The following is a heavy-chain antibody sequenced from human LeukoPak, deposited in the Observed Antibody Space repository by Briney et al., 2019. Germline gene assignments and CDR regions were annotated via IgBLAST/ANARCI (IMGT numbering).Heavy chain of an antibody. CDR3: AKSSTYSSGAHAYDI. CDR2: IWYDGSSK. D-gene: IGHD6-19*01. J-gene: IGHJ3*02. Sequence: GGSLRLSCVASGFTFSYNGMHWVRQAPGKGLEWVAVIWYDGSSKYYADPVKGRFTISRDTSKNTLYLQMNSLRAEDTAVYYCAKSSTYSSGAHAYDIWGQGTLVTVSS. V-gene: IGHV3-33*06. CDR1: GFTFSYNG.